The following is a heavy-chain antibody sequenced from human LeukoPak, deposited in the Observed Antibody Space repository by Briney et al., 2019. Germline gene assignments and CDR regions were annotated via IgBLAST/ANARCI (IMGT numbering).Heavy chain of an antibody. J-gene: IGHJ5*02. CDR2: ISSSSSYI. CDR1: GFTFISYS. V-gene: IGHV3-21*01. Sequence: PGGSLRLSFAASGFTFISYSMNWVRQAPGKGLEWVSSISSSSSYIYDADSVKGRFTISRDNAKNSLYLQMNSLRAEDTAVYYCARDRSGHAWGQGTLVTVSS. CDR3: ARDRSGHA. D-gene: IGHD3-10*01.